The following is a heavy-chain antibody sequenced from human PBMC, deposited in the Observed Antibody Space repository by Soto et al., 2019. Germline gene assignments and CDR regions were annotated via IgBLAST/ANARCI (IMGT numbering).Heavy chain of an antibody. V-gene: IGHV3-33*01. CDR2: IWYDGSNK. CDR3: ARVDRGSSLFYYYYGMDV. Sequence: QVQLVESGGGVVQPGRSLRLSCAASGFTFSSYGMHWVRQAPGKGLEWVAVIWYDGSNKYYADSVKGRFTISRDNSQNTLYLQRDSLRAEDTAVYYCARVDRGSSLFYYYYGMDVWGQGTTVTVSS. D-gene: IGHD6-6*01. J-gene: IGHJ6*02. CDR1: GFTFSSYG.